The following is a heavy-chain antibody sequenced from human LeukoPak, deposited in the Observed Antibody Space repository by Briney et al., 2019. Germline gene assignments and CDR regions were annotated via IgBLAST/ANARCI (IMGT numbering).Heavy chain of an antibody. CDR2: ISGRDDST. J-gene: IGHJ4*02. Sequence: PGGSLRLSCAASGFTVTNYAVYWVRQAPGKGLEWVSAISGRDDSTYYADSVKGRFTISRDTSKNTLFLQMNSLRAEDTAVYYCAKWGDYDILTGYYDPDYGGQGTLVSVSS. V-gene: IGHV3-23*01. CDR3: AKWGDYDILTGYYDPDY. CDR1: GFTVTNYA. D-gene: IGHD3-9*01.